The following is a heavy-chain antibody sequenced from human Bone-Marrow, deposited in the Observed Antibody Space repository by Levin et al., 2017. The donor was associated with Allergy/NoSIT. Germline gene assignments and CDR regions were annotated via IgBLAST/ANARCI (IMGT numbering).Heavy chain of an antibody. CDR1: GVTFNNHT. D-gene: IGHD3-10*01. V-gene: IGHV3-30*14. CDR2: ISSDGSSK. Sequence: GGSLRLSCAASGVTFNNHTLHWVRQAPGKGLEWVALISSDGSSKYYADSVKGCFTTSRHNSKNTLCFEMGSLRAEETGVYYWAKGRRGRDAFDIWGQGTVGTVAS. CDR3: AKGRRGRDAFDI. J-gene: IGHJ3*02.